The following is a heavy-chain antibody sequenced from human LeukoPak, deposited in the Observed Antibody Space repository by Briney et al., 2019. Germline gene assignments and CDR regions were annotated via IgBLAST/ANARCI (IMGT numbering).Heavy chain of an antibody. CDR1: GFTFSRHG. CDR3: ARDRAWNYFDY. D-gene: IGHD3-3*01. V-gene: IGHV3-30*03. J-gene: IGHJ4*02. CDR2: ISNDGSRK. Sequence: GGSLRLSCAPSGFTFSRHGMHWVRQAPGKGLEWVAIISNDGSRKYYAHSVEGRFTISRDNSKNALYLQMDSLRAEDTAVYYCARDRAWNYFDYWGQGTLVTVSS.